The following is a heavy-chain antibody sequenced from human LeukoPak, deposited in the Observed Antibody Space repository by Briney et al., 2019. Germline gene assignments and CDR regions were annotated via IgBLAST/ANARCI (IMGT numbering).Heavy chain of an antibody. CDR1: GGSISSYY. D-gene: IGHD2-2*02. CDR3: ARADIVVVPAAIRGAFDI. Sequence: PSETLSLTCTVSGGSISSYYWSWIRQPPGKGLEWIGYIYYGGSTNYNPSLKSRVTISVDTSKNQFSLKLSSVTAADTAVYYCARADIVVVPAAIRGAFDIWGQGTMVTVSS. CDR2: IYYGGST. V-gene: IGHV4-59*01. J-gene: IGHJ3*02.